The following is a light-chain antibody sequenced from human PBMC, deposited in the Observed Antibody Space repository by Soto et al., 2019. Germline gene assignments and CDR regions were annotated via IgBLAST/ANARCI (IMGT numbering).Light chain of an antibody. J-gene: IGKJ1*01. CDR2: KAS. Sequence: DIQMTQSPSTLSGSVGDRVTITCRASQTISSWLAWYQQKPGKAPKLLIYKASNLQSGVSSRFSGSGSGTEFTLTISSLQPDDFATYYCQDYNSWTFGQGTKVDIK. CDR1: QTISSW. CDR3: QDYNSWT. V-gene: IGKV1-5*03.